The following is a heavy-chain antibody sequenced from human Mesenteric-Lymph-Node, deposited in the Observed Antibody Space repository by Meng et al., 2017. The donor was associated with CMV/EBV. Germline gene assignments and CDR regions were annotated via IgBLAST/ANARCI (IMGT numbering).Heavy chain of an antibody. D-gene: IGHD3-10*01. J-gene: IGHJ5*02. V-gene: IGHV1-8*01. CDR3: VRMEIRGIIVP. Sequence: CAPSRYPFTHSDITWVRQATGQGLAWMGWMNPNSGNTGYAQKFQGRLTLTRDTSISTAYMELSGLTSEDTALYYCVRMEIRGIIVPWGQGTLVTVSS. CDR1: RYPFTHSD. CDR2: MNPNSGNT.